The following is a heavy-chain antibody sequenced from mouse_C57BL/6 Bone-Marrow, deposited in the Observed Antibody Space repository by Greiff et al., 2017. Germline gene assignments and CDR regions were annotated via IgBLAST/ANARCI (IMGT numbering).Heavy chain of an antibody. CDR2: ISDGGSYT. V-gene: IGHV5-4*01. D-gene: IGHD1-1*01. J-gene: IGHJ2*01. Sequence: EVQLVESGGGLVKPGGSLKLSCAASGFTFSSSAMSWVRQTPEKRLEWVATISDGGSYTYYPDNVKGRFTISRDNAKNTLYLQMSHLKSEDTAMYYCARRITSVGNYWGQGTTLTVSS. CDR3: ARRITSVGNY. CDR1: GFTFSSSA.